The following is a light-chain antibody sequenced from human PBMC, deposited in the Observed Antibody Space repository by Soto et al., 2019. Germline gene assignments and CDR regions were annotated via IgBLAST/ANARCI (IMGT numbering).Light chain of an antibody. V-gene: IGKV1-5*03. CDR3: QHRGT. CDR2: KAS. Sequence: IQMTQSPSTLSASVRDRVTITCRASQSISDWLAWYQQRPGKAPKLLIRKASNLESGVPSRFSGSGSGTEFTLSISSLQPDDFATYYCQHRGTFGQGTRVEIK. J-gene: IGKJ1*01. CDR1: QSISDW.